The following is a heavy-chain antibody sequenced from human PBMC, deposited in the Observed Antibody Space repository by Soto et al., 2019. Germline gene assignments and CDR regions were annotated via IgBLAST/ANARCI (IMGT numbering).Heavy chain of an antibody. CDR1: GYSFTSYW. Sequence: GESLKISCKGSGYSFTSYWISWVRQMPGKGLEWMGRIDPSDSYTNYSPSFQGHVTISADKSISTAYLQWSSLKASDTAMYYCARHIAVAGIWGWFDPWGQGTLVTVSS. V-gene: IGHV5-10-1*01. CDR3: ARHIAVAGIWGWFDP. J-gene: IGHJ5*02. CDR2: IDPSDSYT. D-gene: IGHD6-19*01.